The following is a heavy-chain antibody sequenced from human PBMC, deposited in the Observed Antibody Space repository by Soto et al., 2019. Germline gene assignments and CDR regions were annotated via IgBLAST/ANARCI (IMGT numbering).Heavy chain of an antibody. Sequence: QVQLQESGPGLVKPSETLSLTCTVSGGSVSSGSYYWSWIRQPPGKGLEYIGYLYYSGSTNYNPSLKSRVTISVDTPKNQCSLKLTSVTAADTAIYYCARGQAFWTGYYRMPYYFDYWGQGTLVTVSS. CDR1: GGSVSSGSYY. J-gene: IGHJ4*02. CDR3: ARGQAFWTGYYRMPYYFDY. V-gene: IGHV4-61*01. CDR2: LYYSGST. D-gene: IGHD3-3*01.